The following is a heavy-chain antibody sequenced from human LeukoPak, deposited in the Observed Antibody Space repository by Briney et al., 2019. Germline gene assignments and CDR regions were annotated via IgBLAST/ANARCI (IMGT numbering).Heavy chain of an antibody. CDR2: MNPISGNT. V-gene: IGHV1-8*01. CDR3: ARGPSYVVTFGGVINWFDP. Sequence: ASVKVSCKASGYTFTSYDINWVRQATGQGLEWMGWMNPISGNTGYAQKFQGRVTMTRNTYISTAYMELSSLRSEDTAVYYCARGPSYVVTFGGVINWFDPWGQGTLVTVSS. CDR1: GYTFTSYD. D-gene: IGHD3-16*01. J-gene: IGHJ5*02.